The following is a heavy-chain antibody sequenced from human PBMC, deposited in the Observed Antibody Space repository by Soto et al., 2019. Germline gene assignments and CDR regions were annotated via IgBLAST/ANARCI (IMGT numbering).Heavy chain of an antibody. Sequence: SETLSLTCTVSGASISRGGYSWSWIRQHPGKGLEWIGYMFYSGTAHYNPSLQSRVTLSLDTFNNHFYLNLTSMTVADSAPYYCARATGAYCDIDCSSRVFDYWGQGILVTVSS. CDR2: MFYSGTA. D-gene: IGHD2-21*02. J-gene: IGHJ4*02. V-gene: IGHV4-31*03. CDR1: GASISRGGYS. CDR3: ARATGAYCDIDCSSRVFDY.